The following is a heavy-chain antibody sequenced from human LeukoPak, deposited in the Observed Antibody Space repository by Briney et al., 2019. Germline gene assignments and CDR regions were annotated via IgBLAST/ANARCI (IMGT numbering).Heavy chain of an antibody. CDR3: ARDRGGKDY. D-gene: IGHD3-16*01. V-gene: IGHV3-7*04. J-gene: IGHJ4*02. CDR1: GFTFSSYW. CDR2: IRDDGNER. Sequence: PGGSLRLSCAASGFTFSSYWMSWVRQAPGKGLEWVANIRDDGNERHYVDSVKGRFTISRDNAKNSLYLQMNSLRVEDTSIYYCARDRGGKDYWGQGTLVTVSS.